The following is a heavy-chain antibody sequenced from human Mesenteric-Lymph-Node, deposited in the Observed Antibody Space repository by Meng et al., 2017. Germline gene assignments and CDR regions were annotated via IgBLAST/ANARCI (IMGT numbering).Heavy chain of an antibody. V-gene: IGHV4-38-2*02. D-gene: IGHD2-2*02. CDR2: IYHSGST. CDR3: ARIPFDI. Sequence: SETLSLTCTVSGYSISSGYYWGWIRQPPGKGLEWIGSIYHSGSTYYNPSLKSRVTISVDTSKNQFSLKLSSVTAADTALYYCARIPFDIWGQGTMVTVSS. CDR1: GYSISSGYY. J-gene: IGHJ3*02.